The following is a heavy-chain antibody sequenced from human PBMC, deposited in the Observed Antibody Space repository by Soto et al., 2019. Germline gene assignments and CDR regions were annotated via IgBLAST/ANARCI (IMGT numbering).Heavy chain of an antibody. Sequence: EVQLLESGGGLVQPGGSLRLSCSASGFTFSSYAMSWVRQAPGKGLEWVSAISGSGGSTYYADSVKGRFTISRDNSKYTLYLQMNSLRAEDTAVYYCAKEEDSSGYPLGLSDYWGQGTLVTVSS. V-gene: IGHV3-23*01. CDR3: AKEEDSSGYPLGLSDY. D-gene: IGHD3-22*01. CDR2: ISGSGGST. CDR1: GFTFSSYA. J-gene: IGHJ4*02.